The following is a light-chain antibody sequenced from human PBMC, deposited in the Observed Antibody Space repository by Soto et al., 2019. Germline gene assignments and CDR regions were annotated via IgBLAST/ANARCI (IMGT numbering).Light chain of an antibody. Sequence: LVLTQSPSASASLGASVKLTCTLSSGHSSYAIAWHQQQPEKGPRYLMKLNSDGSHSKGDGIPDRFSGSSSGAERYLTISSLQSEGEADYYCQTWGTGIRVFGGGTKLTVL. J-gene: IGLJ2*01. CDR1: SGHSSYA. V-gene: IGLV4-69*01. CDR3: QTWGTGIRV. CDR2: LNSDGSH.